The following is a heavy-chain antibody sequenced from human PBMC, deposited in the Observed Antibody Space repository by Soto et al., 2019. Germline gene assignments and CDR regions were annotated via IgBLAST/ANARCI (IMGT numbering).Heavy chain of an antibody. D-gene: IGHD5-12*01. V-gene: IGHV4-61*01. Sequence: SETLSLTCTVSGGSVSSGSYYWSWIRQPPGKGLEWIGYIYYSGSTNYNPSLMSRVTISVDTSKNQFSLKLSSVTAADTAVYYCARGGRWLQSIDYWGQGTLVTVSS. CDR3: ARGGRWLQSIDY. CDR1: GGSVSSGSYY. J-gene: IGHJ4*02. CDR2: IYYSGST.